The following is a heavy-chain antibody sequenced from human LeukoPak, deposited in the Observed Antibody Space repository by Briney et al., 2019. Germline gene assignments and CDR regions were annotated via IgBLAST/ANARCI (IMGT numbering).Heavy chain of an antibody. Sequence: GGSLKLSCAASGFTFSSYGMHWVRQAPGKGLEWVAVIWYDGSNKYYADSVKGRFTISRDNSKNTLYLPMKSLRAEDTAVYYCARDPARIAAAGTEIRIKYYYGMDVWGQGTTVTVSS. CDR2: IWYDGSNK. J-gene: IGHJ6*02. CDR3: ARDPARIAAAGTEIRIKYYYGMDV. CDR1: GFTFSSYG. D-gene: IGHD6-13*01. V-gene: IGHV3-33*01.